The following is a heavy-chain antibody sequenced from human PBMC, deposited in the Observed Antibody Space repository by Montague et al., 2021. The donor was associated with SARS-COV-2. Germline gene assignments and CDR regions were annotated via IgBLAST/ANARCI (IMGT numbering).Heavy chain of an antibody. CDR3: ARRWPQPYYYGMDV. V-gene: IGHV1-46*01. D-gene: IGHD4-23*01. J-gene: IGHJ6*02. CDR1: GYTFTSYY. CDR2: INPSGGDS. Sequence: SVKVSCKASGYTFTSYYIHWVRQAPGQGLEWLGVINPSGGDSTYAQRFQGRVTMTRDTSTSTVYMELSSLRSEDTAVYYCARRWPQPYYYGMDVWGQGTTVTVSS.